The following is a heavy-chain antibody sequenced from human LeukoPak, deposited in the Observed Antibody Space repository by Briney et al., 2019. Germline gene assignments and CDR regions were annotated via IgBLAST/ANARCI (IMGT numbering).Heavy chain of an antibody. D-gene: IGHD2-21*02. Sequence: GGSLRLSCAASGFTFSSYAMHWVRQAPGKGLEWVAVISYDGSNKYYADSVKGRFTISRDNSKNTLYLQMNSLRAEDTAVYYCARAMLAYCGGDCERNALDIWGQGTMVTVSS. V-gene: IGHV3-30*04. CDR1: GFTFSSYA. J-gene: IGHJ3*02. CDR3: ARAMLAYCGGDCERNALDI. CDR2: ISYDGSNK.